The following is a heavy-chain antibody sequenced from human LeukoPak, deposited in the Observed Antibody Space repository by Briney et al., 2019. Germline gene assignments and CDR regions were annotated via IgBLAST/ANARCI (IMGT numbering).Heavy chain of an antibody. Sequence: ASVKVSCKASGYTFTGYYMHWVRQAPGQGLEWMGWINPNSGGTNYAQKFQGRVTMARDTSISTAYMELSRLRSDDTAVYYCARGKAWSLTSTFDYWGQGTLVTVSS. J-gene: IGHJ4*02. V-gene: IGHV1-2*02. D-gene: IGHD2-21*02. CDR2: INPNSGGT. CDR1: GYTFTGYY. CDR3: ARGKAWSLTSTFDY.